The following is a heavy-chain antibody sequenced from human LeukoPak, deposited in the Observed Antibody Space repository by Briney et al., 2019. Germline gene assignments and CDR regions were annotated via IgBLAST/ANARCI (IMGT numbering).Heavy chain of an antibody. CDR2: IYYSGTT. CDR1: GGSISSYY. J-gene: IGHJ4*02. D-gene: IGHD5-18*01. CDR3: ARAPTALVRGATFDY. Sequence: SETLSLTCTVSGGSISSYYWSWIRQPPGKGLEWIGYIYYSGTTNYNPSLTSRVTISVDTSKNHFSLKLSSVTAADTAVYYCARAPTALVRGATFDYWGQGTLVTVSS. V-gene: IGHV4-59*01.